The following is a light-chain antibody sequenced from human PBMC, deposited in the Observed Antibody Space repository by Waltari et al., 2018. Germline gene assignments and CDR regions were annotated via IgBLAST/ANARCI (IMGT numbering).Light chain of an antibody. CDR3: QESYRTPWT. V-gene: IGKV1-39*01. CDR1: QNINRY. CDR2: AAS. J-gene: IGKJ1*01. Sequence: DIQMTQSPSSLSASVGDRVTLTCRSSQNINRYLNWYQQKPGKAPKLLISAASTLQSGVPSRFSGGGSGTDFTLTISSLQPEDFATYYCQESYRTPWTFGRGTKVDVK.